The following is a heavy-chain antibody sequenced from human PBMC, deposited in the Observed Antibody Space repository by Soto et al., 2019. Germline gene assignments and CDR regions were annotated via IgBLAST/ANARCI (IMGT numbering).Heavy chain of an antibody. J-gene: IGHJ5*02. V-gene: IGHV1-3*05. CDR3: ARGGGWYVWFDP. CDR2: INAGNGNT. D-gene: IGHD6-19*01. CDR1: GYTFTSYA. Sequence: QVQLVQSGAEEKKPGASVKVSCKASGYTFTSYAMHWVRQAPGQRLEWMGWINAGNGNTKYSQKFQGRVTITRDTAASTAYMGVSILRCEDTAGYYCARGGGWYVWFDPGGQGTLVTVSS.